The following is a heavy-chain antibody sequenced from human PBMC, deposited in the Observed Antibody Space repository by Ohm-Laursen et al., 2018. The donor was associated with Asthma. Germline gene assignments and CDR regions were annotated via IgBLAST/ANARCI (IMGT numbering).Heavy chain of an antibody. CDR2: MNPNSGNT. Sequence: ASVKVSCKSSGGTFSNYVFGWVRQAPGQGLEWMGWMNPNSGNTGYAQKFQGRVTMTRNTSISTAYMELSSLRSEDTAVYYCARGGSISRTRDWFDPWGQGTLVTVSS. CDR1: GGTFSNYV. D-gene: IGHD1-7*01. CDR3: ARGGSISRTRDWFDP. J-gene: IGHJ5*02. V-gene: IGHV1-8*02.